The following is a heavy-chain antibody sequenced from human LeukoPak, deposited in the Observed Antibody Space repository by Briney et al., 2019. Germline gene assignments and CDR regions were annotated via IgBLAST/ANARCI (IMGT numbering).Heavy chain of an antibody. D-gene: IGHD6-13*01. CDR1: GFTFSSYA. V-gene: IGHV3-23*01. J-gene: IGHJ5*02. Sequence: PGGSLRLSCAASGFTFSSYAMTWVRQAPGKGLEWVSATSGSGGSTYYADSVKGRFTISRDNSKNTLYLQMKSLRAEDTAVYYCAKDGSSSWYSNWSDPWGQGTLVIVSS. CDR3: AKDGSSSWYSNWSDP. CDR2: TSGSGGST.